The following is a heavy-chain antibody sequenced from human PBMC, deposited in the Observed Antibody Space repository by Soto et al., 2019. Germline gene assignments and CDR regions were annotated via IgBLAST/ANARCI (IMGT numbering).Heavy chain of an antibody. CDR2: VSGTGSNT. D-gene: IGHD2-2*01. CDR1: GFTFSSYS. V-gene: IGHV3-23*01. Sequence: QTGGSLRLSCAASGFTFSSYSMNWVRQAPGKGLEWVSAVSGTGSNTYYADSVKGRFTISRDNSKNALYLQMNSLRAEDTAVYYCAKWALNCSSTSCYDVTSYYMDVWGKGTTVTVSS. J-gene: IGHJ6*03. CDR3: AKWALNCSSTSCYDVTSYYMDV.